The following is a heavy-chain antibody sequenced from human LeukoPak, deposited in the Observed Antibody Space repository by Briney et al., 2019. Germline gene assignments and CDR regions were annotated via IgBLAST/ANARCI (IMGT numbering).Heavy chain of an antibody. J-gene: IGHJ4*02. D-gene: IGHD6-19*01. CDR2: IYPGDSDT. CDR1: GYSFTDCW. CDR3: ARLGVAGTAAGY. Sequence: GESLKISCKGSGYSFTDCWIGWVRQMPGKGLEWMGMIYPGDSDTRYGPSVQGQVTISADTSITTVYLQWSSLRASDTAIYYCARLGVAGTAAGYWGQGSLVTVSS. V-gene: IGHV5-51*01.